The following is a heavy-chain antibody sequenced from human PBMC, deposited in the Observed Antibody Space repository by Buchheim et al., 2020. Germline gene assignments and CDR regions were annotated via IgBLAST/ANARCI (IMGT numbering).Heavy chain of an antibody. D-gene: IGHD2-15*01. V-gene: IGHV3-30-3*01. CDR2: VSYDGFNK. CDR1: GFTFSNYA. J-gene: IGHJ6*02. Sequence: QVQLVDSGGGVVQPGRSLSLSCTASGFTFSNYAMHWVRQAPGKGLEWVSIVSYDGFNKFYAGSVKGRFTISRDNFKKTLSLQMNSLRVEDTAVYYCARGVHCSGADCYGKHYAMDVWGQGTT. CDR3: ARGVHCSGADCYGKHYAMDV.